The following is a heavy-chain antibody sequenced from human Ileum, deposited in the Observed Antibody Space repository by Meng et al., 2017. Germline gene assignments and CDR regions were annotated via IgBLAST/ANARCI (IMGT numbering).Heavy chain of an antibody. CDR2: IYHSGST. D-gene: IGHD1-26*01. J-gene: IGHJ6*02. V-gene: IGHV4-38-2*02. CDR3: ARVGGELLYYYYYGMDV. Sequence: SETLSLTCTVSGYSISSGYYWGWIRQPPGKGLEWIGSIYHSGSTYYNPSLKSRVTISVDTSKNQFSLKLSSVTAADTAVYYCARVGGELLYYYYYGMDVWGQGPTVTVSS. CDR1: GYSISSGYY.